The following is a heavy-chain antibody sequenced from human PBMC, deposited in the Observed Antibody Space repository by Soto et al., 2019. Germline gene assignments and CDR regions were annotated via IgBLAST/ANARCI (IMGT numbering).Heavy chain of an antibody. CDR1: GGSISSSNW. V-gene: IGHV4-4*02. CDR2: IYHSGST. J-gene: IGHJ4*02. Sequence: ASETLSLTCAVSGGSISSSNWWSWVRQPPGKGLEGIGEIYHSGSTNYNPSLKSRVTISVDKSKNQFSLKLSSVTAADTAVYYCARGRPVYSVSYLGPSFDYWGQGTLVTVS. D-gene: IGHD1-26*01. CDR3: ARGRPVYSVSYLGPSFDY.